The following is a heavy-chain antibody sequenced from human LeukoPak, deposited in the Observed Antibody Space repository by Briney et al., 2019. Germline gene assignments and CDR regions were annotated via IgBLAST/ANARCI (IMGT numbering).Heavy chain of an antibody. V-gene: IGHV3-23*01. CDR2: ISGTAGGT. CDR3: AKSGVGATLRPDCFDA. D-gene: IGHD1-26*01. CDR1: GFTFSSYA. J-gene: IGHJ3*01. Sequence: GGSLRLSCAASGFTFSSYAMSWVRQAPGKGLEWVSSISGTAGGTYYADAMKGRLTISRDNSNNTLFLQINSLRDEDTALYFCAKSGVGATLRPDCFDAWGQGTMVAVSS.